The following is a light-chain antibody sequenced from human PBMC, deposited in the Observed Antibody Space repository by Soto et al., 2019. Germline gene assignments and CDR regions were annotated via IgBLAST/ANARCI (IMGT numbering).Light chain of an antibody. J-gene: IGKJ3*01. CDR1: QSVSSN. CDR2: GAS. CDR3: QQYNNWPRT. Sequence: EMVMTQSPATLSVSPGERATLSCRASQSVSSNLAWYQQKPDQPPRLLIYGASTRATGIPARFSGSGSGTEFTLTISSLQSEDFAVYYCQQYNNWPRTFGPGTKVDIK. V-gene: IGKV3D-15*01.